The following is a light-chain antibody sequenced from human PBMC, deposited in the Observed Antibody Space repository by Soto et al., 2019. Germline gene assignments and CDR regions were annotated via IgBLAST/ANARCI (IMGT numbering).Light chain of an antibody. CDR2: GAS. CDR3: QQYNNWPPHT. V-gene: IGKV3-15*01. J-gene: IGKJ1*01. CDR1: QSVRSN. Sequence: IVMTQSPATLSVSPGERATLSCRASQSVRSNLAWYQQKRGQAPRLLIFGASTRATGIPARFSGSGSGTEFTLTISSLQSEDFAVYYCQQYNNWPPHTFGQGTKVDIK.